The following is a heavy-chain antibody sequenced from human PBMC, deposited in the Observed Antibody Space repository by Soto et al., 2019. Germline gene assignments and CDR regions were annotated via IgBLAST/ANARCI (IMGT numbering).Heavy chain of an antibody. Sequence: GGSLRLSCAASGFTFNNYAMHWVRQAPGKGLEWVSAIGVRGQTTVYADSVKGRFIISRDGSKNTVFLQMNSLRAEDTALYYCANAVNSDYIRLPVDYWGQGTQVTVSS. J-gene: IGHJ4*02. CDR1: GFTFNNYA. CDR2: IGVRGQTT. CDR3: ANAVNSDYIRLPVDY. D-gene: IGHD4-4*01. V-gene: IGHV3-23*01.